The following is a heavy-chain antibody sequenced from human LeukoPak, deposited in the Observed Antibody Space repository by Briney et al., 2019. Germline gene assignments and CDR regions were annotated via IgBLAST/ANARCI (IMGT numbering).Heavy chain of an antibody. CDR2: ISSSSTYI. CDR1: GFTFSSYS. D-gene: IGHD6-6*01. Sequence: GGSLRLSCAASGFTFSSYSMNWVRQAPGMGLEWVSFISSSSTYIYYADSVKGRFTISRDNAKNSVYLQMNSLRAEDTAVYYCAKRQPAARPFDYWGQGTLVTVSS. J-gene: IGHJ4*02. V-gene: IGHV3-21*04. CDR3: AKRQPAARPFDY.